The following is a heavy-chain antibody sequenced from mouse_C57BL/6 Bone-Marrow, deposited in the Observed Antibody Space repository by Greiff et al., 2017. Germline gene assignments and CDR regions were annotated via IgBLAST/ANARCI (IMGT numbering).Heavy chain of an antibody. D-gene: IGHD2-3*01. CDR2: ISSGGSYT. J-gene: IGHJ2*01. CDR1: GFTFSSYG. V-gene: IGHV5-6*01. CDR3: ARVYDGYLGY. Sequence: EVKLVESGGDLVKPGGSLKLSCAASGFTFSSYGMSWVRQTPDKRLEWVATISSGGSYTYYPDSVKGRFTISRDNAKNTLYLQMSSLKSEDTAMYYGARVYDGYLGYWGQGTTLTVSS.